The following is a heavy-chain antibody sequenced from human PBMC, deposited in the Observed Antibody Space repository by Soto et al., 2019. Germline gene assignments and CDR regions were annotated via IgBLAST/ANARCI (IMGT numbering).Heavy chain of an antibody. V-gene: IGHV5-51*01. CDR2: IYPGDSDT. Sequence: GESLKISCRGTGYRFTNYWIAWVRQMPGKGLEWMGIIYPGDSDTRYSPSFQGQVTISADKSTGTAYLQWSSLQASDTAKYFCATTGSYYASGKHPLDYWGQGTLVTVSS. D-gene: IGHD3-10*01. J-gene: IGHJ4*02. CDR3: ATTGSYYASGKHPLDY. CDR1: GYRFTNYW.